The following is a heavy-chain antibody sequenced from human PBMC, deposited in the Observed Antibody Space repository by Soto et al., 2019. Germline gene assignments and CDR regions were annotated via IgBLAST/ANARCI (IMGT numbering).Heavy chain of an antibody. Sequence: PSETLSLTCTFSGGSIISSSYYWGWIRQPPGKGLEWIGSIYYSGSTYYNPSLKSRVTISVDTSKNQFSLKLSSVTAADTAVYYCARHRWAFWSGYYTPYYYYGMDVWGQGTTVTVSS. V-gene: IGHV4-39*01. CDR2: IYYSGST. CDR3: ARHRWAFWSGYYTPYYYYGMDV. D-gene: IGHD3-3*01. J-gene: IGHJ6*02. CDR1: GGSIISSSYY.